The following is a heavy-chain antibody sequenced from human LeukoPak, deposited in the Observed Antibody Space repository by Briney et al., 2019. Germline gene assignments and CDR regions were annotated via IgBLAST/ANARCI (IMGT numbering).Heavy chain of an antibody. J-gene: IGHJ4*02. Sequence: ASVKVSCKASGYTFTTYAMNWVRQAPGQGLEWMGWTNTKTGNPTYAQGFTGRFVFSLDTSVSTAYLQISSLKAEDTAVYFCARGSERWLQLRYFDYWGQGTLVTVSS. CDR3: ARGSERWLQLRYFDY. CDR1: GYTFTTYA. V-gene: IGHV7-4-1*02. CDR2: TNTKTGNP. D-gene: IGHD5-24*01.